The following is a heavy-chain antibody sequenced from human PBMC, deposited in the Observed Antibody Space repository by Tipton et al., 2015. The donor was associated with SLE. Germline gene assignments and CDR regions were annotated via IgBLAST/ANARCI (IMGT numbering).Heavy chain of an antibody. CDR1: GGSISSSGYY. J-gene: IGHJ3*02. Sequence: TLSLTCTVSGGSISSSGYYWGCIRQPPGKGLEWIGYISYNGNSYYNPSLKSRVSISVDISKNKFSLKLSSVTAADTAVYYCAREGGRITMVRGAEDAFDIWGQGTMVTVSS. V-gene: IGHV4-30-4*08. CDR3: AREGGRITMVRGAEDAFDI. D-gene: IGHD3-10*01. CDR2: ISYNGNS.